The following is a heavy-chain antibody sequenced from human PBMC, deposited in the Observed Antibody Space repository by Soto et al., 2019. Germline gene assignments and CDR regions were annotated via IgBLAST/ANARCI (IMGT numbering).Heavy chain of an antibody. V-gene: IGHV2-5*02. Sequence: QITLKESGPTLVKPTQTLTLTCTFSGFAFTTTGGGVGWIRQPPGKALEWLALIYWDDDKGYSPSLKTRLTITRDTSKDQVVLTVTTMDPVDTATYYCAHRRAPGLGVAGTLDSWGQGILVTVSS. D-gene: IGHD6-19*01. CDR2: IYWDDDK. CDR3: AHRRAPGLGVAGTLDS. J-gene: IGHJ4*02. CDR1: GFAFTTTGGG.